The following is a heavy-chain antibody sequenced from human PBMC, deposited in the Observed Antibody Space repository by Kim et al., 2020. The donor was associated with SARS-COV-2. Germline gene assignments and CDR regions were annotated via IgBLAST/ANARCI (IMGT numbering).Heavy chain of an antibody. Sequence: SETLSLTCAVYGGSFSGYCWSWIRQPPGKGLEWIGEINHRGSTNQHPSPKSRVTISVDTSKNQFSLKLSSVTAADTAVYYCARGRRLGIAAAGTAGMDVWGQGTTVTVSS. V-gene: IGHV4-34*01. J-gene: IGHJ6*02. CDR1: GGSFSGYC. CDR3: ARGRRLGIAAAGTAGMDV. CDR2: INHRGST. D-gene: IGHD6-13*01.